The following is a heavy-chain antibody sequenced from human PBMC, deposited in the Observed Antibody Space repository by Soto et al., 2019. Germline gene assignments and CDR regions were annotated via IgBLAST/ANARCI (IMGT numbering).Heavy chain of an antibody. CDR3: ARRERYYGSPGWFDP. D-gene: IGHD3-10*01. J-gene: IGHJ5*01. V-gene: IGHV4-39*01. CDR1: CASINNFAYY. CDR2: VYYNENT. Sequence: SETLSLTCSVSCASINNFAYYWGWIRQPPGKGLEWIGTVYYNENTYYNPSLRSRVAISVDTAKNQFSLNLRSVTAADTAVYFCARRERYYGSPGWFDPWGQGTLVTVSS.